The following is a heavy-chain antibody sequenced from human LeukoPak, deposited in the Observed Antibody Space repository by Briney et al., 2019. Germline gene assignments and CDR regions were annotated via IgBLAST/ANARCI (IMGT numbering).Heavy chain of an antibody. CDR2: IGSAGDT. CDR1: GFPFRTFD. J-gene: IGHJ5*02. Sequence: GGSLRLSCAASGFPFRTFDFHWVRQATGKGLEWVSSIGSAGDTYYPGSVKGRFTISRENAKNSSYLQMDSLRAADTALYFCARGSSLGFDPWGQGTLVTVSS. V-gene: IGHV3-13*04. CDR3: ARGSSLGFDP. D-gene: IGHD2-2*01.